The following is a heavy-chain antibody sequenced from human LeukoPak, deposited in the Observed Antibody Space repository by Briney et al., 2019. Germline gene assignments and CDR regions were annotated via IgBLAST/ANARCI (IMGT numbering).Heavy chain of an antibody. CDR1: GFTVSSSY. D-gene: IGHD3-10*01. CDR2: IYSGGDT. V-gene: IGHV3-66*01. J-gene: IGHJ4*02. CDR3: ARDLYYGSRGYYFDY. Sequence: GGSLRLSCAASGFTVSSSYMSWVRQAPGKGLEWVSVIYSGGDTYYADSVRGRFTISRDNSKNTLYLQMNSLRAEDTAVYYCARDLYYGSRGYYFDYWGQGSLVTVSS.